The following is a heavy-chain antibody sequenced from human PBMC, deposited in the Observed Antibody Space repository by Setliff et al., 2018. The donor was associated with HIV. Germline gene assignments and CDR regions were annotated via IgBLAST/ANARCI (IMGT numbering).Heavy chain of an antibody. J-gene: IGHJ4*02. CDR2: IYYNGNI. CDR1: GNSIGSGYY. V-gene: IGHV4-38-2*01. Sequence: SETLSLTCAVSGNSIGSGYYWGWIRQPPGKGLEWIASIYYNGNIYYNPSLKSRVAITMDTSKNQFSLKLSSVTAADTAVYSCVRHLSEMAMVDHWGQGTLVTVSS. CDR3: VRHLSEMAMVDH.